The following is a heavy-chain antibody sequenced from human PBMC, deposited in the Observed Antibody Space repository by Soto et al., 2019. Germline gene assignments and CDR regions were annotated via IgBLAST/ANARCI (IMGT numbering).Heavy chain of an antibody. CDR2: ISAYNGNT. V-gene: IGHV1-18*01. Sequence: QVQLVQSGAEVKKPGASVKVSCKASGYTFTSYGISWVRQAPGQGLEWMGWISAYNGNTKYAQKLQGRVTMTTDTSTSTAYMELRSLMSDDTAGYYFTRDAALGMNGYWGQGTLVTVSS. J-gene: IGHJ4*02. D-gene: IGHD1-1*01. CDR3: TRDAALGMNGY. CDR1: GYTFTSYG.